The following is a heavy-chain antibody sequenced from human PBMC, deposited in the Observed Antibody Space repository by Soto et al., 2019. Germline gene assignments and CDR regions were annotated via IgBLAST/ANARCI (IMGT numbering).Heavy chain of an antibody. V-gene: IGHV4-39*01. Sequence: SETLSLTCTVSGGSISSSSYYWGWIHQPPGKGLEWIGSIYYSGSTYYNPALKRRVTISGDTSKNQFSLKISFVTAADTAVYYCARGYCSGGSCYSAFDIWGQGTMVTVSS. D-gene: IGHD2-15*01. J-gene: IGHJ3*02. CDR2: IYYSGST. CDR1: GGSISSSSYY. CDR3: ARGYCSGGSCYSAFDI.